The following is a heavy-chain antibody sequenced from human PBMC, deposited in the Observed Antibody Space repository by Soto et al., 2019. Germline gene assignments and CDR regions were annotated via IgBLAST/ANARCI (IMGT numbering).Heavy chain of an antibody. J-gene: IGHJ3*02. V-gene: IGHV3-23*01. CDR2: ILVGGST. Sequence: RLSWSAAWGKCGSHDRSWVRQAPGKGLEWVSTILVGGSTHYEDSVKGRFTISRDGSKNTVYLQMNSLTAGDTAVYYCAKATATGGGAFDICGQGTMVTVSS. CDR1: WGKCGSHD. D-gene: IGHD2-8*02. CDR3: AKATATGGGAFDI.